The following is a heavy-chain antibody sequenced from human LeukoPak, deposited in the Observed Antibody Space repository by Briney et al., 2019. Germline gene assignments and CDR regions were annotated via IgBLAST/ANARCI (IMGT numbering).Heavy chain of an antibody. CDR2: IYPGDSDP. CDR3: ARRKRITIFGVDPPDYYYGMDV. D-gene: IGHD3-3*01. J-gene: IGHJ6*02. CDR1: GYSVTSYW. V-gene: IGHV5-51*01. Sequence: GESLKISCKGSGYSVTSYWIGWVRQMPGKGLEWRGIIYPGDSDPRHRQSLQGQVTISADKSIRTAYLQWRSLKASDTAMYYCARRKRITIFGVDPPDYYYGMDVWGQGTTVTVSS.